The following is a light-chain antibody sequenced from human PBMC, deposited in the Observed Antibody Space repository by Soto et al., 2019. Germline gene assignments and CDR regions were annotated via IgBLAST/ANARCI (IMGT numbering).Light chain of an antibody. J-gene: IGLJ3*02. CDR2: EVS. Sequence: QSALTQPPSASGSPGQSVTISCTGTSSDVGGYNYVSWYKQHPGKAPKLMIYEVSKRPSGVPDRCSGSKSGNTASLTVSGLEAEYEADYSCNSYAGGNNRVFGGGTKRTVL. CDR1: SSDVGGYNY. V-gene: IGLV2-8*01. CDR3: NSYAGGNNRV.